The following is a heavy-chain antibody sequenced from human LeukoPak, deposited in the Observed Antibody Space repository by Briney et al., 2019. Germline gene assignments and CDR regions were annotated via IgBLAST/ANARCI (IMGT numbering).Heavy chain of an antibody. D-gene: IGHD3-22*01. J-gene: IGHJ4*02. CDR2: IKSKTDGGTT. Sequence: GGSLRLSCAASGFTFSNAWMSWVRQAPGKGLEWVGRIKSKTDGGTTDYAAPVKGRFTISRDDSKNTLYLQMNSLRTEDTAVYYCTTDGYYYDSSGYYLPWDYWGQGTLVTVSS. CDR3: TTDGYYYDSSGYYLPWDY. V-gene: IGHV3-15*01. CDR1: GFTFSNAW.